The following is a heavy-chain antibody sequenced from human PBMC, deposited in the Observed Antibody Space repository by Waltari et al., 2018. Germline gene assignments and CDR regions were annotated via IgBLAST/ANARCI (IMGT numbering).Heavy chain of an antibody. CDR1: AFTFSTHW. V-gene: IGHV3-7*01. CDR2: IKQDGSVK. Sequence: EVQRVESGGGLVQPGGSLRLSCAASAFTFSTHWMSWVRQAPGKGLEWVANIKQDGSVKDYVDSVKGRFTISRDNAKNSVYLQMNSLGVEDTAVYYCARSRKSRPRYFDYWGQGTLVTVSS. J-gene: IGHJ4*02. CDR3: ARSRKSRPRYFDY.